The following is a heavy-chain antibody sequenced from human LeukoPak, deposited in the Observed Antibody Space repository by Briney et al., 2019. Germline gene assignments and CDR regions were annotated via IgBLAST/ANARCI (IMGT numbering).Heavy chain of an antibody. Sequence: SEPLSLTCSGSNYSISNSLYWGWLRQPPGQGLEWIGCIYRSGSTFYNPSLKSRVTISLDTSKNQFSLKLSSVTAADTAVYFCARGTYGYYMDVWGKGTTVTVSS. J-gene: IGHJ6*03. V-gene: IGHV4-38-2*02. CDR3: ARGTYGYYMDV. D-gene: IGHD4-17*01. CDR1: NYSISNSLY. CDR2: IYRSGST.